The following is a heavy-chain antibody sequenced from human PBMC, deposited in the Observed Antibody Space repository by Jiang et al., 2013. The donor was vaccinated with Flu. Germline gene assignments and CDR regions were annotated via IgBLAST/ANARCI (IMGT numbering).Heavy chain of an antibody. CDR2: ISVYNGDT. V-gene: IGHV1-18*01. CDR1: RYIFSNYA. Sequence: SRYIFSNYAISWVRQAPGQGLEWMGWISVYNGDTNYAQNFRGRVTMTTDTSTTTAYLELRSLRSDDTAVYFCARRRGSGYLYYFDFWGQGTLVTVSP. D-gene: IGHD3-22*01. CDR3: ARRRGSGYLYYFDF. J-gene: IGHJ4*02.